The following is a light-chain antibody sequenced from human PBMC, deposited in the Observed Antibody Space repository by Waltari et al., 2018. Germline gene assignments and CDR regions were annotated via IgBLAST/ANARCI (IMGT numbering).Light chain of an antibody. CDR1: QNINSNF. Sequence: ENVLTQSPGTLALSPGERATLSCRASQNINSNFLAWYQHKPGQAPRLLIYDAVNRASGIPDRFSGRGSGTDFTLTISSLEPEDFAVYYCQQYGSPPSRTFGQGTKVEMK. V-gene: IGKV3-20*01. CDR2: DAV. J-gene: IGKJ1*01. CDR3: QQYGSPPSRT.